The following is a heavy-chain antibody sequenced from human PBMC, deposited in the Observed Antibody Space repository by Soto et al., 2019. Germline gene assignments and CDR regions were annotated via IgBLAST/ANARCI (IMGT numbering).Heavy chain of an antibody. CDR3: AGDPYSGSHGSLRGGYGMDV. CDR2: IYYSGST. D-gene: IGHD6-13*01. J-gene: IGHJ6*02. V-gene: IGHV4-59*01. Sequence: QVQLQESGPGLVKPSETLSLTCSVSGGSISSNYWSWIRQPPGKGLEWIGYIYYSGSTNYNPSLTIRVTISADTSKIQFSLKLITVTAADTAVFYCAGDPYSGSHGSLRGGYGMDVWGQGTTVTVSS. CDR1: GGSISSNY.